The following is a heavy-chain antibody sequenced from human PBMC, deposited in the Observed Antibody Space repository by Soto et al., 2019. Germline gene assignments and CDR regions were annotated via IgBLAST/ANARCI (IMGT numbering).Heavy chain of an antibody. D-gene: IGHD3-16*01. CDR2: IDPIDSYT. Sequence: PGESLKISCKCSGYSFTSYWISLVRQMPGKGLEWMGRIDPIDSYTNYSPSFQGHVTISADKSISTAYLQWSSLKASDTAMYYCARRAHMSRRGETFSCYYYGMDVWGQGTTVTVSS. CDR1: GYSFTSYW. J-gene: IGHJ6*02. V-gene: IGHV5-10-1*01. CDR3: ARRAHMSRRGETFSCYYYGMDV.